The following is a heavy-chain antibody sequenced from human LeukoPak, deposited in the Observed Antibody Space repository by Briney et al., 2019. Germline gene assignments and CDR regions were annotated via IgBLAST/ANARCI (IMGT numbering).Heavy chain of an antibody. CDR1: GYIFTGYY. CDR3: ARDFVRSLAFGYGMDV. Sequence: ASVKVSCKASGYIFTGYYIHWVRQAPGQGLEYMGHVNPNNGDTSFQQKFQGRVTMTRDTSISTAYMELSSLRSDDTAVYYCARDFVRSLAFGYGMDVWGRGTTVTVSS. V-gene: IGHV1-2*06. D-gene: IGHD3-3*01. J-gene: IGHJ6*02. CDR2: VNPNNGDT.